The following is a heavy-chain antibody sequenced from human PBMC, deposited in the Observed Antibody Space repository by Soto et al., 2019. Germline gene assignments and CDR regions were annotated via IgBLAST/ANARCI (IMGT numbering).Heavy chain of an antibody. V-gene: IGHV3-33*08. J-gene: IGHJ5*02. CDR2: IWFDGTNE. CDR3: VTSSGYH. CDR1: GFAFNTYG. D-gene: IGHD3-22*01. Sequence: QVQLVESGGGVVHPGMSLTLSCVASGFAFNTYGMNWVRQAPGGGLELVAVIWFDGTNEYYSDSVKGRFTIFQDNSRNTLHLQMRGLRVDDTAIYYCVTSSGYHWGQGTLVTVSS.